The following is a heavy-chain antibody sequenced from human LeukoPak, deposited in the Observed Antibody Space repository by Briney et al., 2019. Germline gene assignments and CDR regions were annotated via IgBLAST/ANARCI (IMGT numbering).Heavy chain of an antibody. CDR2: IIPIFGTA. CDR3: ARVNDTAMDYFDY. Sequence: VASVKVSCKASGGTFSSYAISWLRQAPGQGLEWMGGIIPIFGTANYAQKFQGRVTITADESTSTAYMELSSLRSEDTAVYYCARVNDTAMDYFDYWGQGTLVTVSS. V-gene: IGHV1-69*01. CDR1: GGTFSSYA. J-gene: IGHJ4*02. D-gene: IGHD5-18*01.